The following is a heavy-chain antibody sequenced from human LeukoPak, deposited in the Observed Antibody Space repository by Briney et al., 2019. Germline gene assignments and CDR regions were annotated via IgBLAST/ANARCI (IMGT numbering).Heavy chain of an antibody. V-gene: IGHV4-59*01. Sequence: PSETLSLTCTVSGGSISSYYWSWIRQPPGKRLEWIGYIYYSGSTNYNPSLKSRVTISVDTSKNQFSLKLSSVTAADTAVYYCARGYSGSYWHYFDYWGQGTLVTVSS. CDR2: IYYSGST. CDR3: ARGYSGSYWHYFDY. J-gene: IGHJ4*02. CDR1: GGSISSYY. D-gene: IGHD1-26*01.